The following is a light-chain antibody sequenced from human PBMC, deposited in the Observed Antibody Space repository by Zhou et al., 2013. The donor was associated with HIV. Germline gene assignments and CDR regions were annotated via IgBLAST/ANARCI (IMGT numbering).Light chain of an antibody. J-gene: IGKJ4*01. CDR1: QDITNS. CDR3: QQSESLPLT. Sequence: DIQMTQSPSSLSASVGDRVTITCQASQDITNSLNWYQQKPGKAPKLLIYGASNLKTGVPSRFSGAGSGTEFAFTISSLQSEDIATYFCQQSESLPLTFGGGTNVDIK. CDR2: GAS. V-gene: IGKV1-33*01.